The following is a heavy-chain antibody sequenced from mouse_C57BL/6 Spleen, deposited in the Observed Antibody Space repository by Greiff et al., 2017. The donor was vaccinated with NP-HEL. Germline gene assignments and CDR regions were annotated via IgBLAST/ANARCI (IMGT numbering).Heavy chain of an antibody. CDR3: ARAVTTVVGGYFDV. CDR2: IYPGDGDT. D-gene: IGHD1-1*01. Sequence: VQLQQSGAELVKPGASVKISCKASGYAFSSYWMNWVKQRPGKGLEWIGQIYPGDGDTNYNGKFKGKATLTADKSSSTAYMQLSSLTSEDSAVYFCARAVTTVVGGYFDVWGTGTTVTVSS. J-gene: IGHJ1*03. V-gene: IGHV1-80*01. CDR1: GYAFSSYW.